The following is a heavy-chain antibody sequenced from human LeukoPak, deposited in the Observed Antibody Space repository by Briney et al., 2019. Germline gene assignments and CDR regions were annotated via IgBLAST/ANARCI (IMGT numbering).Heavy chain of an antibody. CDR1: WFTLCSYS. J-gene: IGHJ4*02. CDR2: ISGNGGST. Sequence: GGALRLSCAASWFTLCSYSLRWVRPAPRGGVGGVSVISGNGGSTYYADSVKGRFTISRDNSKNTLYLQVNSLRAEDTAVYYCAKGPMVRGVIPGTDYWGQGTLVTVSS. CDR3: AKGPMVRGVIPGTDY. D-gene: IGHD3-10*01. V-gene: IGHV3-23*01.